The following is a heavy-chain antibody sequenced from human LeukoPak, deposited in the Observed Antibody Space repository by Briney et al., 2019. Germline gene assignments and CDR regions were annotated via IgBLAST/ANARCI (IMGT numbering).Heavy chain of an antibody. J-gene: IGHJ4*02. Sequence: SETLSLTCTVSGGSISSFYWSWIRQPPGKGLEWIGYIYYTGSTNYNSSLKSRVSISVDTSKNQFSLNLSSVTAADTAVYYCATLWSHSGFDYWGQGTLVTVAS. CDR3: ATLWSHSGFDY. CDR2: IYYTGST. D-gene: IGHD5-18*01. V-gene: IGHV4-59*12. CDR1: GGSISSFY.